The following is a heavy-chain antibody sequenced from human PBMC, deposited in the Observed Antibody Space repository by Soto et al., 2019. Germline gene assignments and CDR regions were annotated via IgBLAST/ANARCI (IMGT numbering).Heavy chain of an antibody. Sequence: SETLSLTCTVSGGSISSGDYYWSWIHQPPGKGLEWIGYIYYSGSTYYNPSLKSRVTISVDTSKNQFSLKLSSVTAADTAVYYCARESRSSSWYPSAIYYYYGMDVWGQGTTVTVSS. V-gene: IGHV4-30-4*01. CDR2: IYYSGST. CDR1: GGSISSGDYY. J-gene: IGHJ6*02. D-gene: IGHD6-13*01. CDR3: ARESRSSSWYPSAIYYYYGMDV.